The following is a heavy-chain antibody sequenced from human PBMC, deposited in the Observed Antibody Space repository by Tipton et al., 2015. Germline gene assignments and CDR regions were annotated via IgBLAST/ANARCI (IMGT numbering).Heavy chain of an antibody. Sequence: TLSLTCTVSGGSFSDYYWSWIRQSPGEGLEWIGYIYYSGSTNYNPSLRSRVAMSMDTSKNQFSLKLSSVTAADTAFYYCARCSDYYDSSGFWYNWFDPWGQGTLVTVSS. D-gene: IGHD3-22*01. J-gene: IGHJ5*02. CDR1: GGSFSDYY. CDR2: IYYSGST. CDR3: ARCSDYYDSSGFWYNWFDP. V-gene: IGHV4-59*01.